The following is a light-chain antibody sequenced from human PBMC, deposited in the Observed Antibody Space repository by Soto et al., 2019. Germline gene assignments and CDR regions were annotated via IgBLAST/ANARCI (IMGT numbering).Light chain of an antibody. V-gene: IGLV2-14*03. CDR3: SSYTSSSTYV. Sequence: QSVLTQPASVSGSPGQSITISCTGTSSVVGAYNYVSWYQHHPGKAPKLIIHDVSTRPSGVSDRFSGSKSGNTASLTISGLQADYVADYYSSSYTSSSTYVFGTGTNVTVL. CDR1: SSVVGAYNY. J-gene: IGLJ1*01. CDR2: DVS.